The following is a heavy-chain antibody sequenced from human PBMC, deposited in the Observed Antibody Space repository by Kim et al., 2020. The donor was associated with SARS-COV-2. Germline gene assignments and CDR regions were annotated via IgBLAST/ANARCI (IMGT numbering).Heavy chain of an antibody. CDR3: ATLPYSLASES. CDR2: IKEDGSQK. J-gene: IGHJ5*02. V-gene: IGHV3-7*01. D-gene: IGHD5-18*01. CDR1: RFSFSTYW. Sequence: GGSLRLSCVGSRFSFSTYWMTWVRQTPGKGLEWVANIKEDGSQKYYVDSVRGRFTISRDNAKNSVFLQMNSLGAEDTAVYYCATLPYSLASESWGQGTLVTVSS.